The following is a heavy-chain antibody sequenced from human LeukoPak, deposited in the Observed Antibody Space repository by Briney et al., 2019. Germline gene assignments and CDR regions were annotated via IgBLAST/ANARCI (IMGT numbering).Heavy chain of an antibody. CDR2: INRSGDT. CDR1: GGSFSGYY. CDR3: ARGYGSGGYYAH. V-gene: IGHV4-34*01. Sequence: PSETLSPTCAVYGGSFSGYYWSWIRQPPGKGLEWIGEINRSGDTHYNPSLKSRVTISVDTSKNQFSLKLSSVTAADAAVYYCARGYGSGGYYAHWGQGTLVTVSS. D-gene: IGHD3-10*01. J-gene: IGHJ4*02.